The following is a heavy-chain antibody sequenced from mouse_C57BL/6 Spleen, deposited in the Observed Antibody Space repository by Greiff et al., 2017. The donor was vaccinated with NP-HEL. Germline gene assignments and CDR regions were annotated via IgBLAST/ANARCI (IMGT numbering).Heavy chain of an antibody. V-gene: IGHV6-6*01. CDR2: IRNKANNHAT. CDR1: GFTFSDSW. CDR3: TSDYGYAMDY. Sequence: EVQLVESGGGLVQPGGSMKLSCAASGFTFSDSWMDWVRQSPEKGLEWVAEIRNKANNHATNYAESVQGRFTISRDDSKTSVYLQMNRLRDEDTGSYYCTSDYGYAMDYWGQGTSVTVSS. J-gene: IGHJ4*01. D-gene: IGHD1-1*01.